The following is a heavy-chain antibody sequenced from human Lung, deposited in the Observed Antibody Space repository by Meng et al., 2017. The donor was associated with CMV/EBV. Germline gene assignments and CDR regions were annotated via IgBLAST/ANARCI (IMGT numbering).Heavy chain of an antibody. CDR1: GFTFSGYS. D-gene: IGHD6-19*01. Sequence: SCAASGFTFSGYSMNWVRQAPGKGLEWVSMISSSSRYIYYADSVKGRFTISRDNAENSLYLQMNNLRADDTAVYYYATRMGTGYTSDWGQGTLVTVSS. V-gene: IGHV3-21*01. CDR2: ISSSSRYI. J-gene: IGHJ4*02. CDR3: ATRMGTGYTSD.